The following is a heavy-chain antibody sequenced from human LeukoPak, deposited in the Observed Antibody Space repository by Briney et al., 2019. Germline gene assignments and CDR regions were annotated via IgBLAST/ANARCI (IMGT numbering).Heavy chain of an antibody. CDR1: GYTLTELS. Sequence: ASVKVSCKVSGYTLTELSMHWVRQAPGKGLEWMGGFDPEGGETIYAQKFQGRVTMTEDTSTRTAYMELSRLRSEDTAVYYCATFEYSSSSFDYWGQGTLVTVPS. V-gene: IGHV1-24*01. J-gene: IGHJ4*02. CDR2: FDPEGGET. D-gene: IGHD6-6*01. CDR3: ATFEYSSSSFDY.